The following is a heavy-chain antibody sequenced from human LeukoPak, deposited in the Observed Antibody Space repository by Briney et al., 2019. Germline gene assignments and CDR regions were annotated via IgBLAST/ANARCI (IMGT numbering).Heavy chain of an antibody. V-gene: IGHV4-38-2*02. J-gene: IGHJ4*02. Sequence: PSETLSLTCTVSGYSISSGYYWGWIRPPPGKGLEWIGSIYHSGSTYYNPSLKSRVTISVDTSKNQFSLKLSSVTAADTAVYYCARDHEYCSNTSCSDYWGQGTLVTVSS. CDR3: ARDHEYCSNTSCSDY. CDR1: GYSISSGYY. D-gene: IGHD2-2*01. CDR2: IYHSGST.